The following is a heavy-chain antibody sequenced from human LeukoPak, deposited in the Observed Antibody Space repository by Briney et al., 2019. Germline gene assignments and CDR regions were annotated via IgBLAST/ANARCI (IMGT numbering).Heavy chain of an antibody. CDR1: GYTFTSYG. D-gene: IGHD6-13*01. J-gene: IGHJ4*02. Sequence: GASVTVSCKASGYTFTSYGISWVRQAPGQGLEWMGWISAYNGNTNYAQKLQGRVTMTTDTSTSTAYMELRSLRSDDTAVYYCARGIRAAAGPWYFDYWGPGTLVTVSS. CDR2: ISAYNGNT. CDR3: ARGIRAAAGPWYFDY. V-gene: IGHV1-18*01.